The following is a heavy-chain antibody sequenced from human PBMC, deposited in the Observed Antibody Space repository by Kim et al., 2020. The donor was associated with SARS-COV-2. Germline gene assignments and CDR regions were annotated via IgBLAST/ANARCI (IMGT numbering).Heavy chain of an antibody. CDR3: AKTYYYGSGSYGYFDY. CDR2: ISYDGSNK. V-gene: IGHV3-30*18. CDR1: GFTFSSYG. D-gene: IGHD3-10*01. Sequence: GGSLRLSCAASGFTFSSYGMHWVRQAPGKGLEWVAVISYDGSNKYYADSVKGRFTISRDNSKNTLYLQMNSLRAEDTAVYYCAKTYYYGSGSYGYFDYWGQGTLVTVSS. J-gene: IGHJ4*02.